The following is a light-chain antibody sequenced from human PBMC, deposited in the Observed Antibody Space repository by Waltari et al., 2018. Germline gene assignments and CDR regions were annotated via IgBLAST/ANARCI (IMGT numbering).Light chain of an antibody. CDR3: QQSYSTPYT. V-gene: IGKV1-39*01. CDR2: AAS. CDR1: QSIDRW. J-gene: IGKJ2*01. Sequence: DIQMTQSPSTLSASVGDRITITCRASQSIDRWLAWYQQKPGKAPKLLIYAASSLQSGVPSRFSGSGSGTDFTLTIRSLQPEDFATYYCQQSYSTPYTFGQGTKLEIK.